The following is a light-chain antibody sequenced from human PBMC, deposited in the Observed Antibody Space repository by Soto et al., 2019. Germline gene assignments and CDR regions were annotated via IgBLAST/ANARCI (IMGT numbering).Light chain of an antibody. CDR1: QSVFYSSNNKNY. V-gene: IGKV4-1*01. CDR3: QQYYSSPMRT. CDR2: WAS. Sequence: LSPDSLAVSLGERATINCKSSQSVFYSSNNKNYLAWYQQKPGQPPRLLIYWASTRESGVPDRFSGSGSGTDFTLTISSLQAEDVAVYYCQQYYSSPMRTSGQGTKV. J-gene: IGKJ1*01.